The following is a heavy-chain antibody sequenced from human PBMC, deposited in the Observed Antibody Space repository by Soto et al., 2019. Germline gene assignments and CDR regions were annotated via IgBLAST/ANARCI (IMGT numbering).Heavy chain of an antibody. CDR1: GYIFTGYF. CDR2: ITPNSGDT. D-gene: IGHD4-17*01. J-gene: IGHJ4*03. CDR3: VRLGYGSNSLEF. V-gene: IGHV1-2*06. Sequence: ASVKVSCKTSGYIFTGYFIHWVLQTPGQGLQWLGRITPNSGDTKYGQTFQGRVTLTRDTSASTAYMELSGLRADDTALYYCVRLGYGSNSLEFWGQGTLVTVSS.